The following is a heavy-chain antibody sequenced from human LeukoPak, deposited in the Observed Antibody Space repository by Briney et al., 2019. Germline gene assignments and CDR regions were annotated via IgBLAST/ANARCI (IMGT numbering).Heavy chain of an antibody. CDR3: ARAPGLSSSYKSDY. CDR2: INHSGST. Sequence: PSETLSLTCAVYGGSFSSYYWSWIRQPPGKGLEWIGEINHSGSTNYNPSLKSRVTISVDTSKNQFSLKLSSVTAADTAVYYCARAPGLSSSYKSDYWGQGTLVTASS. CDR1: GGSFSSYY. V-gene: IGHV4-34*01. J-gene: IGHJ4*02. D-gene: IGHD6-13*01.